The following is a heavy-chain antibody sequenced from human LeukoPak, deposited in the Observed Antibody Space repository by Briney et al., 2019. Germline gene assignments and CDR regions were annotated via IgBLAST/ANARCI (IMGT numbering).Heavy chain of an antibody. Sequence: GGSLRLSCAASGFTFDDYAMHWVRQAPGKGLEWVSVIYSGGSTYYADSVKGRFTISRDNSKNTLYLQMNSLRAEDTAVYYCASINGGYFDYWGQGTLVTVSS. J-gene: IGHJ4*02. CDR3: ASINGGYFDY. V-gene: IGHV3-66*01. D-gene: IGHD4-23*01. CDR1: GFTFDDYA. CDR2: IYSGGST.